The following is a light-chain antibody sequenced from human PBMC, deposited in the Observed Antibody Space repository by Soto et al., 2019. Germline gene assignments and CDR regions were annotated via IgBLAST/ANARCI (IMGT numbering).Light chain of an antibody. Sequence: DIQMTQSPSTLSASVGDRVTITCRASQSISSWLAWYQQKPGKAPKLLIYKASSLESGVPARFSGSGSGTECTLTISSLQPYDFATYYCQQYNSYSWTFGQGTKVEIK. V-gene: IGKV1-5*03. CDR2: KAS. J-gene: IGKJ1*01. CDR3: QQYNSYSWT. CDR1: QSISSW.